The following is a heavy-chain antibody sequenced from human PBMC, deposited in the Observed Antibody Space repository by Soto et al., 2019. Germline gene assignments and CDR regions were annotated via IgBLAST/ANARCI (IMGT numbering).Heavy chain of an antibody. CDR1: GNTFTNFG. V-gene: IGHV1-18*01. Sequence: QGPLVQSGVEVKKPGASVKVSCTASGNTFTNFGVTWVRQAPGQGLEWMGWISPYTDDPSYAQKFQGRVTMTIDTSTSTAYLDLRSLTSDDPALYNCARVIPGAEAWFHPWGQGTLVTVSS. CDR2: ISPYTDDP. D-gene: IGHD2-2*01. J-gene: IGHJ5*02. CDR3: ARVIPGAEAWFHP.